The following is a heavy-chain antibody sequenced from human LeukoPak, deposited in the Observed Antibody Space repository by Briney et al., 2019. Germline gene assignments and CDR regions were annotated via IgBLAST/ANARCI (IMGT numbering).Heavy chain of an antibody. J-gene: IGHJ5*02. CDR3: ARQAVPAAKKNWFDP. D-gene: IGHD2-2*01. CDR1: GGSISSYY. V-gene: IGHV4-59*01. Sequence: PSETLSLTCTVSGGSISSYYWSWIRQPPGKGLERIGYIYYSGSTNYNPSLKSRVTISVDTSKNQFSLKLSSVTAADTAVYYCARQAVPAAKKNWFDPWGQGTLVTVS. CDR2: IYYSGST.